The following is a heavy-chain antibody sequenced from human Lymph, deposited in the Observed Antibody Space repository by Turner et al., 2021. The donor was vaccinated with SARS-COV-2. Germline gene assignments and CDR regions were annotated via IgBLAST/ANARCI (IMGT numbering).Heavy chain of an antibody. CDR1: GGTFSSSA. Sequence: QFQLVQSGDEVTKPGSSVKVSWKASGGTFSSSAINWVRQAPGQGLEWMGRIIPILGIANYAQKFQGRVTITADKSTSTAYMELSSLRSEDTAVYYCARGRLDSFGGGYYSWFDPWGQGTLVTVSS. CDR3: ARGRLDSFGGGYYSWFDP. J-gene: IGHJ5*02. V-gene: IGHV1-69*04. D-gene: IGHD1-26*01. CDR2: IIPILGIA.